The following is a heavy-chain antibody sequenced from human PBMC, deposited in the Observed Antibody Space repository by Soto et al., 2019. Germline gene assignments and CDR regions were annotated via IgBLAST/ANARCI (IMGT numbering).Heavy chain of an antibody. V-gene: IGHV3-30*03. J-gene: IGHJ4*02. CDR1: GFPFSSYG. CDR3: VGGQYYFDY. Sequence: QVQLVESGGGVVQPGRSLRLSCAASGFPFSSYGMHWVREAPGKGLEWVAVISYDGSNKYYADSVKGRFTISRDNSASTLYLEMNSLRPEDTALYYCVGGQYYFDYRGPGTLVTVSP. CDR2: ISYDGSNK. D-gene: IGHD3-10*01.